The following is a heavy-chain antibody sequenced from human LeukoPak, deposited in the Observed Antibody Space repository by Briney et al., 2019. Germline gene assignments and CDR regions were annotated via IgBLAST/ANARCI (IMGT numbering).Heavy chain of an antibody. CDR1: GFTFSNYA. D-gene: IGHD5-18*01. CDR3: AKDRAGYSYGTFEA. V-gene: IGHV3-23*01. J-gene: IGHJ4*02. Sequence: GGSLRLSCAASGFTFSNYAMTWVRQAPGKGLEWVSSITNTGATTYYADSVKGRFTISRDNSKTTLYLQMNSLRVEDTAIYYCAKDRAGYSYGTFEAWGQGALVTVSS. CDR2: ITNTGATT.